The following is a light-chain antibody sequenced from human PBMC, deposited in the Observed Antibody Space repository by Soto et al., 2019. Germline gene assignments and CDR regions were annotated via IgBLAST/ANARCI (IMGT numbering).Light chain of an antibody. J-gene: IGKJ2*01. CDR1: QSVNSY. CDR3: QQRSSWPT. CDR2: DTS. Sequence: EIVLTQSPATLSLSPGERATLSCRASQSVNSYLAWYQQKCGQAPRLLIYDTSNRATGIPDRFSGSGSGTDFTLTISSLELEDFAVYYCQQRSSWPTVGQGPRLEIK. V-gene: IGKV3-11*01.